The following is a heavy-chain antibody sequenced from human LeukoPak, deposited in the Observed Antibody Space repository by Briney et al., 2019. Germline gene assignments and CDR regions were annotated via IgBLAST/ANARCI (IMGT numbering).Heavy chain of an antibody. V-gene: IGHV3-7*01. Sequence: GGSLRLSYAASGFTFSSYWMSWVRQAPGKGLEWVANIKQDGSEENFVDSVKGRFTISRDNAKKSLYLQMNSLRAEDTAVYYCARGSSAGASLRHDYWGQGTLLTVSS. CDR1: GFTFSSYW. CDR2: IKQDGSEE. CDR3: ARGSSAGASLRHDY. D-gene: IGHD1-26*01. J-gene: IGHJ4*02.